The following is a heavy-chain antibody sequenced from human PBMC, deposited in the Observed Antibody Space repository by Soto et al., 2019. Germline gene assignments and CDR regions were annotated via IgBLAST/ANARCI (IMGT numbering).Heavy chain of an antibody. CDR1: GGSISNVGYF. V-gene: IGHV4-30-4*01. D-gene: IGHD2-2*01. CDR3: ARVMAAMQNWLDP. Sequence: QVQLQESGPGLVKPSQTLSLTCTVSGGSISNVGYFWGWIRQPPGKGLEWIGFIYHTGTTYYNSSLRSRVSISIDTSKSQFSLKLNSVTAADTAVYYCARVMAAMQNWLDPWGQGTLVTVSP. J-gene: IGHJ5*02. CDR2: IYHTGTT.